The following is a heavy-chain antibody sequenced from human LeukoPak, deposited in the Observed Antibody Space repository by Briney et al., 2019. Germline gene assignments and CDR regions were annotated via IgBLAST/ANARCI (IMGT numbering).Heavy chain of an antibody. V-gene: IGHV4-4*07. CDR1: GGSISSYY. Sequence: SETLSLTCTVSGGSISSYYWSWIRQPAGKGLEWIGRIYTSGSTNYNPSLKSRVTISVDTSKNQFSLKLSSVTAADTAVYYCARGGNYYGSEGYFDYWGQGTLVTVSS. J-gene: IGHJ4*02. CDR3: ARGGNYYGSEGYFDY. D-gene: IGHD3-10*01. CDR2: IYTSGST.